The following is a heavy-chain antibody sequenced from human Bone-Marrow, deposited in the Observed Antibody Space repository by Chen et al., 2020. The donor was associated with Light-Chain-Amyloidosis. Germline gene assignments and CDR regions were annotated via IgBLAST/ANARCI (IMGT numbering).Heavy chain of an antibody. J-gene: IGHJ4*02. CDR2: ISSNGTNK. V-gene: IGHV3-30*18. CDR1: GFTFRNYG. Sequence: QVQLVDSGGGVVQPGRSLRLSCAASGFTFRNYGMHWVRQAPGKGLEWVAIISSNGTNKYYGDSVKGRFTISRDNSRNTLYLQMNSLRPDDTAVYYCAKALGYCSGGACYSGAPDYWGQGTLVSVSS. CDR3: AKALGYCSGGACYSGAPDY. D-gene: IGHD2-15*01.